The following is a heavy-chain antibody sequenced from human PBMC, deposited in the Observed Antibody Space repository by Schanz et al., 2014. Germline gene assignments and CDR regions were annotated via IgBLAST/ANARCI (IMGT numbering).Heavy chain of an antibody. D-gene: IGHD3-22*01. CDR3: ARSNYYDNSDYYNSFDY. J-gene: IGHJ4*02. Sequence: QVQLIQSGAEVKKPGSSMKVSCKAPGGTFSTYPINWLRQAPGQGLEWMGRIIPILGIANYAQKFQGRVTNTADKSTSTAYMDLSSLRPEDTAVYYCARSNYYDNSDYYNSFDYWGQGTLVTVAS. CDR1: GGTFSTYP. CDR2: IIPILGIA. V-gene: IGHV1-69*09.